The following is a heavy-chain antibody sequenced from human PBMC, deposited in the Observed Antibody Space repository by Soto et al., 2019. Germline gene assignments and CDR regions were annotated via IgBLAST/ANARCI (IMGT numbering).Heavy chain of an antibody. CDR2: ISTYSGNT. D-gene: IGHD2-8*01. CDR3: ARDNGYFDV. V-gene: IGHV1-18*04. Sequence: QIQMVQSGAEVNQPGASVKISCKTSGYTFSSYSINWVRQAPGQGLEWMAWISTYSGNTHYAERVQGRVTVILDKSARTAFMEMRGLTSDDTAVYFCARDNGYFDVWGQGTLVTVSS. CDR1: GYTFSSYS. J-gene: IGHJ4*02.